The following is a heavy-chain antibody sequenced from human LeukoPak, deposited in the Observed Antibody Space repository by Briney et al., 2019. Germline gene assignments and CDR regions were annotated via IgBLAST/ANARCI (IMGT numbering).Heavy chain of an antibody. Sequence: PSETLSLTCAVYGGSFSGYYWSWIRQPPGKGLEWIGEINHSGSTNYNPSLKSRVTMSVDTSKNQFSLKLSSVTAADTAVYYCARDITVAARFDYFDYWGQGTLVTVSS. D-gene: IGHD2-15*01. CDR1: GGSFSGYY. CDR2: INHSGST. CDR3: ARDITVAARFDYFDY. J-gene: IGHJ4*02. V-gene: IGHV4-34*01.